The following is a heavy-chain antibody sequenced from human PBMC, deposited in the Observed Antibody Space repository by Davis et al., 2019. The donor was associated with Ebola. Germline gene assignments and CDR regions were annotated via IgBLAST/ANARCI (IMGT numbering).Heavy chain of an antibody. V-gene: IGHV1-18*01. CDR2: ISAYNGNT. CDR3: AYDMDV. Sequence: ASVKVSCKASGYTFNNYGVSWVRQAPGQGLEWMGWISAYNGNTNYAQKLQGRVTMTRDTSISTAYMELSRLRSDDTAVYYCAYDMDVWGKGTTVTVSS. J-gene: IGHJ6*04. CDR1: GYTFNNYG.